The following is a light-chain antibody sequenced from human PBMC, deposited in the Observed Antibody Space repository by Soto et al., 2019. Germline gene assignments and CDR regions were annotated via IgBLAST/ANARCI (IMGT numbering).Light chain of an antibody. Sequence: DIVMTQSPDSLAVSLGERATINCKSSQSVLYSSNNKNYLAWYQQKPGQPPKLLIYWASTRESGVPDRFSGSGSGTDFTLTISSQQAEDVAVYYCQQYYSTPLTFGGGTKVEIK. CDR2: WAS. CDR3: QQYYSTPLT. CDR1: QSVLYSSNNKNY. V-gene: IGKV4-1*01. J-gene: IGKJ4*01.